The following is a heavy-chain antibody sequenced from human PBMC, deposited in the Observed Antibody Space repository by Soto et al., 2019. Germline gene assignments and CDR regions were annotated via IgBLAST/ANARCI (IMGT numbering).Heavy chain of an antibody. CDR1: GYTFTTYY. CDR2: VTPSDGST. Sequence: QVQLLQSETEVKKHGASEKVSCKASGYTFTTYYIHWVRQAPGQGLEWMGIVTPSDGSTSYAKKLQVRVTMTRDTSTSTVHMELSSLTSDDTAVYYCARDLRSLSSGWPTDREYWGQGTLVTVSS. J-gene: IGHJ4*02. V-gene: IGHV1-46*01. CDR3: ARDLRSLSSGWPTDREY. D-gene: IGHD6-19*01.